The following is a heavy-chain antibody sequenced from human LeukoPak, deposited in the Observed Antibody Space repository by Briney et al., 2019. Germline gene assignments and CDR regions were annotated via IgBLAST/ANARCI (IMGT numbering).Heavy chain of an antibody. CDR2: TRNKANSYTT. V-gene: IGHV3-72*01. Sequence: GGSLRLSCAASGFTFSDHYMDWVRQAPGKGLEWVGRTRNKANSYTTEYAASVKGRFTISRDDSKNSLYLQMNSLKTEDTAVYYCARVGPPGYCSGGSCTYYYYYYYMDVWGKGTMVTVSS. CDR3: ARVGPPGYCSGGSCTYYYYYYYMDV. D-gene: IGHD2-15*01. J-gene: IGHJ6*03. CDR1: GFTFSDHY.